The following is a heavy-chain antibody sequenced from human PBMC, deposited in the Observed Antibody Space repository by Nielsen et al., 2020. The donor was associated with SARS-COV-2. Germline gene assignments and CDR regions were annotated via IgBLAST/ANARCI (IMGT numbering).Heavy chain of an antibody. CDR1: GGTFSSYA. V-gene: IGHV1-69*06. Sequence: SVKVSCKASGGTFSSYAISWVRQAPGQGLEWMGGIIPIFGTANYAQKFQGRVTITADKSTSTAYMELSSLRSEDTAVYYCARGAAPIAAAGTNDYWGQGTLVTVSS. D-gene: IGHD6-13*01. J-gene: IGHJ4*02. CDR3: ARGAAPIAAAGTNDY. CDR2: IIPIFGTA.